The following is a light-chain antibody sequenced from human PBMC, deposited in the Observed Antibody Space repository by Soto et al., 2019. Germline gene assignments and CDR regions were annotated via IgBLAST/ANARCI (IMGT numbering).Light chain of an antibody. CDR2: SAS. CDR3: QQYDNWPQT. V-gene: IGKV3-15*01. CDR1: QSVSSD. Sequence: EIVMTQSPATLSVSPGERATLSCRASQSVSSDLAWYQHKPGQAPRLLIYSASTRATGISARFSGRGSGTEFTLTSSSLQSVDFAVYYCQQYDNWPQTFGQGTKVDIK. J-gene: IGKJ1*01.